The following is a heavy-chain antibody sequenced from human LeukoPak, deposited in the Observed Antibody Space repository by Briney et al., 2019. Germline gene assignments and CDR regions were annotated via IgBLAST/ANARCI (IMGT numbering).Heavy chain of an antibody. D-gene: IGHD6-13*01. CDR2: IYYSRIT. CDR3: AVISAAGTTHWFDP. V-gene: IGHV4-39*02. CDR1: GGSIRTSSYY. Sequence: SQTLSPTCTVSGGSIRTSSYYWGWIRQPPGKGLEWIGDIYYSRITYYNPSLKSRVTFSVDTSQNHFSLKLSSVTAADTAVYFCAVISAAGTTHWFDPWGQGTLVIVSS. J-gene: IGHJ5*02.